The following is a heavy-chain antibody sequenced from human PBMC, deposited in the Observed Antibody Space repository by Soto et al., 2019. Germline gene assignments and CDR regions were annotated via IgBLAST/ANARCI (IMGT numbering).Heavy chain of an antibody. CDR1: GGSLNNFY. J-gene: IGHJ5*02. D-gene: IGHD6-19*01. CDR3: ARSSHKESWLDP. Sequence: SETLSLTCSVSGGSLNNFYWNWIRQTAGKGLEWIGRIHASGNTNYNPSLKSRATLSVDTSKNQFSLKVRSVTAADTAVYYCARSSHKESWLDPWGQGTLVTVSS. V-gene: IGHV4-4*07. CDR2: IHASGNT.